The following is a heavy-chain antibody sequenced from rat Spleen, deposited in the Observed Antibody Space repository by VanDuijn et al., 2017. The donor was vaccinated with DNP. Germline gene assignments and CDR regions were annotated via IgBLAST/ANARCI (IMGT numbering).Heavy chain of an antibody. Sequence: QVQLKESGPGLVQPSPTLSLTCTFSGFSLTSYGVSWVRQPPGKGLEWIATISSGGSTYYNSALKSRLSISRDTSKSQVFLKMNSLQTEDTAMYFCASGHTTGLTWFAYWGQGALVTVSS. CDR2: ISSGGST. V-gene: IGHV2S8*01. CDR3: ASGHTTGLTWFAY. CDR1: GFSLTSYG. D-gene: IGHD1-9*01. J-gene: IGHJ3*01.